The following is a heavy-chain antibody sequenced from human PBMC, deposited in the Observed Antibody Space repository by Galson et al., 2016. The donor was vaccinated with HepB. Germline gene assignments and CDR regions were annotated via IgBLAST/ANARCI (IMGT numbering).Heavy chain of an antibody. CDR3: AKDRLSGHGDYSWGIFDI. D-gene: IGHD4-17*01. Sequence: SLRLSCAASGFTFSSYGMHWVRQAPGKGLEWVAAISYDGNNKYYADSVRGRFIISRDNSNNKLFLQMNSLTTEDTAIYFCAKDRLSGHGDYSWGIFDIWGRGTEVTVSS. J-gene: IGHJ3*02. CDR2: ISYDGNNK. V-gene: IGHV3-30*18. CDR1: GFTFSSYG.